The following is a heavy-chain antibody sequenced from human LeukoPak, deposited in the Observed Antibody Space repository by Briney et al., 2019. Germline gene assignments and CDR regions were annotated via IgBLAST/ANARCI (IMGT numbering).Heavy chain of an antibody. CDR3: ARGKDCGGDCHTYYFDY. Sequence: NPSETLSLTCAVYGGSFSGYYWSWIRQPPGKGLEWIGEINHSGSTNYNPSLKSRVTISVDTSKNQFSLKLSSVTAADTAVYYCARGKDCGGDCHTYYFDYWGQGTLVTVSS. CDR2: INHSGST. D-gene: IGHD2-21*02. V-gene: IGHV4-34*01. J-gene: IGHJ4*02. CDR1: GGSFSGYY.